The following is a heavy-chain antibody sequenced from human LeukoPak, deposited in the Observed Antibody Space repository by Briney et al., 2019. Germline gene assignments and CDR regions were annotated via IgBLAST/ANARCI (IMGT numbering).Heavy chain of an antibody. D-gene: IGHD3-10*01. CDR1: GFSFSSYS. CDR3: ARGGDSGSYYFDY. Sequence: GGSLRLSCAASGFSFSSYSMNWVRQAPGKGLEWVSSISSSNSYIYYGDSMKGRFTISRDNAKNSLYLQMNSLRAEDTAVYYCARGGDSGSYYFDYWGQGTLVTVSS. V-gene: IGHV3-21*01. J-gene: IGHJ4*02. CDR2: ISSSNSYI.